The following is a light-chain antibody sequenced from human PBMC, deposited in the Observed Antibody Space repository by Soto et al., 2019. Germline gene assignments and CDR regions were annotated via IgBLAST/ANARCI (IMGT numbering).Light chain of an antibody. CDR1: QSVSSSY. V-gene: IGKV3-20*01. CDR2: GAS. Sequence: EIVLTQSPGTLSLSPGERATLSCRASQSVSSSYLAWYQQKPGQAPRLLIYGASSRATGIPDRFSGSGSGTDFTLTISRLEPEDFAVYYCQQYGSSPPGLTFGGGTNVEIK. J-gene: IGKJ4*01. CDR3: QQYGSSPPGLT.